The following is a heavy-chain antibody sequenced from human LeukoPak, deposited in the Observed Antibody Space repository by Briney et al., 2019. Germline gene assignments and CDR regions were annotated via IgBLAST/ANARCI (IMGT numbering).Heavy chain of an antibody. CDR3: ARAIQLWLRVPWYFDY. D-gene: IGHD5-18*01. CDR1: GGSISSSNW. J-gene: IGHJ4*02. CDR2: IYHSGST. V-gene: IGHV4-4*02. Sequence: SETLSLTCAVSGGSISSSNWWSWVRQPPGKGLEWIGEIYHSGSTNYNPSLKSRVTISVDKSKNQFSLKLSPVTAADTAVYYCARAIQLWLRVPWYFDYWGQGTLVTVSS.